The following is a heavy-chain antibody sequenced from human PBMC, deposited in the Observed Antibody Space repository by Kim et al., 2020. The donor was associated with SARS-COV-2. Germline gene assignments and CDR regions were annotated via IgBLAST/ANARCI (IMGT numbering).Heavy chain of an antibody. D-gene: IGHD3-10*01. CDR3: ARDHYGSGSYYKPTFDY. V-gene: IGHV1-69*01. J-gene: IGHJ4*02. Sequence: FQGRVTITADESTSTAYMELSSLRSEDTAVYYCARDHYGSGSYYKPTFDYWGQGTLVTVSS.